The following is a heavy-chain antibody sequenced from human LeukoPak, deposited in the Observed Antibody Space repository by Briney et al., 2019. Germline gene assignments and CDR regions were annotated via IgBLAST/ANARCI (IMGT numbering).Heavy chain of an antibody. CDR2: IIGSGGST. CDR3: GKVLWRLGYYFDY. D-gene: IGHD2-2*01. CDR1: GFTFSSYA. Sequence: GGSLRLSCAASGFTFSSYAMSWVRQAPGKGLDWVSAIIGSGGSTYYADSVKGRFTISRDNSKNTLYLQMNSLIAEDTAVYFCGKVLWRLGYYFDYSGQGTLVTVPS. V-gene: IGHV3-23*01. J-gene: IGHJ4*02.